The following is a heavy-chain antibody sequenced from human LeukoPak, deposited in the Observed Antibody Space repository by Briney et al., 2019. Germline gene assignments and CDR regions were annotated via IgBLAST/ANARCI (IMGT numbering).Heavy chain of an antibody. CDR3: ARTVTTGSFPEHLDY. Sequence: SETLSLTCTVSGGSISSGGYYWSWIRQHPGKGLEWIGYIYYSGSTYYNPSLKSRVTISVDTSKNQFSLKLSSVTAADTAVYYCARTVTTGSFPEHLDYWGQGTLVTVSS. CDR2: IYYSGST. D-gene: IGHD4-11*01. V-gene: IGHV4-31*03. CDR1: GGSISSGGYY. J-gene: IGHJ4*02.